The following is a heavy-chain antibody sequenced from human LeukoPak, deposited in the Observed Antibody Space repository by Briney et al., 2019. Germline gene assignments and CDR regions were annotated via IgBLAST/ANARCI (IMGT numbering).Heavy chain of an antibody. CDR2: IYTSGST. D-gene: IGHD6-13*01. CDR3: ASGGSGYSSSWYEGGADPSYYFDY. CDR1: GGSFSGYY. Sequence: SETLSLTCAVYGGSFSGYYWSWIRQPAGKGLEWIGRIYTSGSTNYNPSLKSRVTISVDTSKNQFSLKLSSVTAADTAVYYCASGGSGYSSSWYEGGADPSYYFDYWGQGTLVTVSS. V-gene: IGHV4-59*10. J-gene: IGHJ4*02.